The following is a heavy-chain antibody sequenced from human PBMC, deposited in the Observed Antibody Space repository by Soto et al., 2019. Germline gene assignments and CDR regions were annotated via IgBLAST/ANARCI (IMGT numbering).Heavy chain of an antibody. V-gene: IGHV5-51*01. CDR3: ARLAGYYDSSGYLPLDYGMDV. CDR2: IYPGDSDT. CDR1: GYSFTSYW. D-gene: IGHD3-22*01. J-gene: IGHJ6*02. Sequence: SGESLKISCKGSGYSFTSYWIGWVRQMPGKGLEWMGIIYPGDSDTRYSPSFQGQVTISADKSISTAYLQWSSLKASDTAMYYCARLAGYYDSSGYLPLDYGMDVWGQGTTVTVSS.